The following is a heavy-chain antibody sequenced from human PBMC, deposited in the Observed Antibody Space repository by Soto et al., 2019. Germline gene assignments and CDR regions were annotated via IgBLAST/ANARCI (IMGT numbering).Heavy chain of an antibody. D-gene: IGHD2-15*01. V-gene: IGHV4-59*01. Sequence: SETLSLTCTVSGGSISSYYWSWIRQPPGKGLEWIGYIYYSGSTNYNPSLKSRVTISVDTSKNQFSLKLSSVTAADTAVYYCARGFNSAGVDYFDYWGQGTLVTVSS. CDR2: IYYSGST. J-gene: IGHJ4*02. CDR1: GGSISSYY. CDR3: ARGFNSAGVDYFDY.